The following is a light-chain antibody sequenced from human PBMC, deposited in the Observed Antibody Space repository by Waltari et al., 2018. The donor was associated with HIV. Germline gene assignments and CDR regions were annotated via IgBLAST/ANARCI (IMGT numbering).Light chain of an antibody. V-gene: IGLV4-69*01. J-gene: IGLJ1*01. CDR3: HTWRTGIQV. Sequence: QLVLTQSPSASASLGASVKLTCTLSSGHSHYAIAWHQQQPEKGPRYLMKLNSDGSHTKGDGTPLPLSVPSPGARPDLPISTVQSNDEANSYCHTWRTGIQVCVSGTKVTAL. CDR2: LNSDGSH. CDR1: SGHSHYA.